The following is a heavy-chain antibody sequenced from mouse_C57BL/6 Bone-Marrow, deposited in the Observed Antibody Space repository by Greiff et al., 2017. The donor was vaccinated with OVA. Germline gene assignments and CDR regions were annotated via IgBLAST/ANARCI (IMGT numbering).Heavy chain of an antibody. V-gene: IGHV1-50*01. Sequence: QVQLQQPGAELVKPGASVKLSCKASGYTFTSYWMQWVKQRPGQGLEWIGEIDPSDSYTNYNQKFKGKATLTVDPSSSTAYMQLSSLTSEDSAVYYCARRGYYGSSLYYFDYWGQGTTLTVSS. CDR3: ARRGYYGSSLYYFDY. CDR2: IDPSDSYT. J-gene: IGHJ2*01. CDR1: GYTFTSYW. D-gene: IGHD1-1*01.